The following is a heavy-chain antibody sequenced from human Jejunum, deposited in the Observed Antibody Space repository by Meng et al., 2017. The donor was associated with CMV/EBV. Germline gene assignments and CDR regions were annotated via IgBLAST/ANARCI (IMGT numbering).Heavy chain of an antibody. V-gene: IGHV3-74*01. CDR2: ITTDGTT. CDR1: GFTFSTDW. CDR3: TGLDY. Sequence: GQLVESGGGLVQPGGSLRVSCAASGFTFSTDWLHWVRQEPGKGLLWVSRITTDGTTNYADSVKGRYSISRDNAKNTLYLQINSLRAEDTGVYYCTGLDYWGQGTLVTVSS. J-gene: IGHJ4*02.